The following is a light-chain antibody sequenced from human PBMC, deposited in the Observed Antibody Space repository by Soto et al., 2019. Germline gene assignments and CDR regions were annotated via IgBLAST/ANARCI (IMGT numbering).Light chain of an antibody. CDR1: QSVSSN. J-gene: IGKJ2*01. CDR3: PQYNNWPTGYT. CDR2: GAS. V-gene: IGKV3-15*01. Sequence: EIVMTQSPATLSVSPGERATLSCRASQSVSSNLAWYQQKPAQAPRLLIYGASTRATGIPARFSGSGSGTEFTLTISSLQSEDFAVYYCPQYNNWPTGYTFGQGTKLEIK.